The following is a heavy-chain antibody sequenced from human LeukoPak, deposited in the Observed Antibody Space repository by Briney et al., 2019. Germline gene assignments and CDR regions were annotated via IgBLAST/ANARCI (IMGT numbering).Heavy chain of an antibody. CDR2: VSYDGGTK. Sequence: GGSLRLSCAASGFTFSNYGMQWVRQAPGKGLEWVAVVSYDGGTKVYADSVKGRFTISRDNSKNTLDLQMSSLRAEDTAVYYCAKDLGWFDPWGQGTLVTVSS. CDR3: AKDLGWFDP. CDR1: GFTFSNYG. V-gene: IGHV3-30*18. J-gene: IGHJ5*02.